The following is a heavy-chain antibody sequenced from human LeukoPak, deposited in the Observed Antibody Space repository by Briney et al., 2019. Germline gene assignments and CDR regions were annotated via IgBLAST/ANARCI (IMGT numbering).Heavy chain of an antibody. CDR2: ISGSGRST. J-gene: IGHJ4*02. Sequence: GGPLRLSCAASGFTFSSYAMTWVRQAPGKGLEWVSVISGSGRSTNYADSVKGRFTISRDNSKNTLYLQMNSLRAEGTAVYYCAKDREAVATRGFDSWGQGTLVTVSS. CDR3: AKDREAVATRGFDS. CDR1: GFTFSSYA. V-gene: IGHV3-23*01. D-gene: IGHD6-19*01.